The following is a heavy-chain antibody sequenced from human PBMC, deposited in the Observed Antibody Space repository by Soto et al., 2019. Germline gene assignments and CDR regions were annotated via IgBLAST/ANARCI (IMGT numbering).Heavy chain of an antibody. CDR2: IYPGDSDT. CDR3: ARTVDTAMAPRDYYYYGMDV. D-gene: IGHD5-18*01. Sequence: GESLKISCKGSGYSFTSYWIGWVRQMPGKGLEWMGIIYPGDSDTRYSPSFQGQVTISADKSISTAYLQWSSLKASDTAMYYCARTVDTAMAPRDYYYYGMDVWGQGTTVTVSS. V-gene: IGHV5-51*01. J-gene: IGHJ6*02. CDR1: GYSFTSYW.